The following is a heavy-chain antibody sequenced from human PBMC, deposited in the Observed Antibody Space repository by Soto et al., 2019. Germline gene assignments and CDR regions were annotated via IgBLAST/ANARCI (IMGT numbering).Heavy chain of an antibody. D-gene: IGHD6-13*01. J-gene: IGHJ4*02. Sequence: TLSLTCAVSGGSISSGGYSWSWIRQPPGKGLEWIGYIYHSGSTYYNPSLKSRVTISVDRSKNQFSLKLSPVTAADTAVYYCARERSSGNFDYWGQGTLVTVSS. CDR1: GGSISSGGYS. CDR3: ARERSSGNFDY. CDR2: IYHSGST. V-gene: IGHV4-30-2*01.